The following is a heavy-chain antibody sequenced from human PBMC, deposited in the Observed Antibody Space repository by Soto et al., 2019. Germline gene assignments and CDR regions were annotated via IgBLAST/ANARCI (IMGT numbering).Heavy chain of an antibody. J-gene: IGHJ6*02. CDR1: GLTFSNYD. D-gene: IGHD3-10*01. V-gene: IGHV3-13*01. CDR3: DRALPGNGAYYYGMDV. Sequence: GGSRRLSWAAAGLTFSNYDMHWVRQAPGEGREWVSGIGAAGETYYPVSVQGRFTVSRDNAKKSLYLQMNSLRAGDTAVSYRDRALPGNGAYYYGMDVWGQGTTVTVSS. CDR2: IGAAGET.